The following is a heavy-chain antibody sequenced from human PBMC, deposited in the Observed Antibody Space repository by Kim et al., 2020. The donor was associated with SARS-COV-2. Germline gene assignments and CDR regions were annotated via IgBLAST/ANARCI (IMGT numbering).Heavy chain of an antibody. J-gene: IGHJ4*02. CDR3: ARHLGREMDLYYFGF. Sequence: GKGLEWFCSTHYSGSTDSHPSLKGRVTLSVDTSKKQFSLSLSSVAAADTAVYYCARHLGREMDLYYFGFWGQGTLVTVSA. D-gene: IGHD2-8*01. CDR2: THYSGST. V-gene: IGHV4-39*01.